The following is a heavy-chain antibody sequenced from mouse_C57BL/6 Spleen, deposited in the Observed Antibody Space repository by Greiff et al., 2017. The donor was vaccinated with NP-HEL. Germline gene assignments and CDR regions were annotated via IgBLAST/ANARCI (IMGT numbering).Heavy chain of an antibody. CDR2: IDPSDCYT. J-gene: IGHJ3*01. V-gene: IGHV1-50*01. CDR1: GYTFTSYW. Sequence: QVQLQQPGAELVKPGASVKLSCKASGYTFTSYWMQWVKQRPGQGLEWIGEIDPSDCYTNYNQKFKGKATLTVDTSSSTAYMQLSSLTSEDSAVYYCARSYYDYGPFAYWGQGTLVTVSA. CDR3: ARSYYDYGPFAY. D-gene: IGHD2-4*01.